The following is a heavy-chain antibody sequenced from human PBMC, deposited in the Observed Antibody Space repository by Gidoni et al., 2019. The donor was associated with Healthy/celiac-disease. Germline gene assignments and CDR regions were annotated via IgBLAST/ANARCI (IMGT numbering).Heavy chain of an antibody. CDR1: GGSVSSGSYY. D-gene: IGHD3-16*01. V-gene: IGHV4-61*01. J-gene: IGHJ4*02. CDR3: ARGIGGGMYYFDY. Sequence: QVQLQESGPGLVKPSETLSLTCTVPGGSVSSGSYYWGWIRQPPGKGLEWIGYTYYSGSTNYNPSLKSRVTISVDTSKNQFSLKLSSVTAADTAVYYCARGIGGGMYYFDYWGQGTLVTVSS. CDR2: TYYSGST.